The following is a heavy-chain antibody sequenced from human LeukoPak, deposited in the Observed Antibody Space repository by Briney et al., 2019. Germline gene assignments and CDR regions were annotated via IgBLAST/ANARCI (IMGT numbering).Heavy chain of an antibody. CDR3: ARVEYSGSYWGVDY. J-gene: IGHJ4*02. D-gene: IGHD1-26*01. CDR2: INTNTGDP. Sequence: ASVKVSCKASGYTFNSYGISWVRQAPGQGLEWMGWINTNTGDPAYAQGFTGRFVFSLDTSVSTAYLQISSLKAEDTAVYYCARVEYSGSYWGVDYWGQGTLVTVSS. CDR1: GYTFNSYG. V-gene: IGHV7-4-1*02.